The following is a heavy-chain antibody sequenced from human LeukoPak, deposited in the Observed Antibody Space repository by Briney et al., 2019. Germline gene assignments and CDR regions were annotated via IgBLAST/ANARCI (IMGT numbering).Heavy chain of an antibody. Sequence: SETLSLTCTVSGGSISSSSYYWGWIRQPPGKGLEWIGSIYYSGSTYYNPSLKSRVTISVDTSKNQFSLKLSSVTAEDTAVYYCARFFSSWIPFDYWGQGTLVTVSS. CDR3: ARFFSSWIPFDY. D-gene: IGHD6-13*01. V-gene: IGHV4-39*01. J-gene: IGHJ4*02. CDR2: IYYSGST. CDR1: GGSISSSSYY.